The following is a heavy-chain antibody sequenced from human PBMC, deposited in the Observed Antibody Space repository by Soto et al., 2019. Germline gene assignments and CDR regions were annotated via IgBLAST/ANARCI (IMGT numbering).Heavy chain of an antibody. CDR1: GYILTSYH. CDR2: MNPNDGST. J-gene: IGHJ5*02. V-gene: IGHV1-46*01. Sequence: ASVKVSCKASGYILTSYHLHWVRQAPGQGLEWMGMMNPNDGSTIYAQKFQGRVTMTTDTSTSTAYMELRSLRSDDTAVYYCARQTIFGVLPRGWFDPWGQGTLVTVSS. CDR3: ARQTIFGVLPRGWFDP. D-gene: IGHD3-3*01.